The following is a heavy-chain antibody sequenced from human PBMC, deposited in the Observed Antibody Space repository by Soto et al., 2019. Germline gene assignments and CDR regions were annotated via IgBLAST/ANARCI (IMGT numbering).Heavy chain of an antibody. V-gene: IGHV1-69*06. CDR2: IIPIFDTP. Sequence: QVQLVQSGAEAGKPGSSVKVSCRASGGIFSSFTISWVRQAPGQGLEWLGGIIPIFDTPTYAQNFQGRVTITADKSTNTVYMELSSLRSEDTAVYYCATHGATTMVRGAMIHYYYVMDVWGQGTTVTVSS. D-gene: IGHD3-10*01. CDR3: ATHGATTMVRGAMIHYYYVMDV. CDR1: GGIFSSFT. J-gene: IGHJ6*02.